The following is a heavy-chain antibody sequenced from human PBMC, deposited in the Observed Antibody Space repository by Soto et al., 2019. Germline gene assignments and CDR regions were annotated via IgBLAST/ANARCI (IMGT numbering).Heavy chain of an antibody. CDR2: ISGSAGST. CDR1: GFTFSSYA. J-gene: IGHJ4*02. D-gene: IGHD3-16*02. V-gene: IGHV3-23*01. CDR3: ARTGGYRHYFDY. Sequence: PGGSLRLSCAASGFTFSSYAMSWVRQAPGKGLKWVSGISGSAGSTYYADSVKGRFTISRDNSKNTLYLQMNSLRAEDTAVYYCARTGGYRHYFDYWGQGTLVTVSS.